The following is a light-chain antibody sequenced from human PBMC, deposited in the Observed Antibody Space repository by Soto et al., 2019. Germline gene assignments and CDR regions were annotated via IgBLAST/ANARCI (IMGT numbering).Light chain of an antibody. J-gene: IGLJ3*02. Sequence: QSVLTQPASVSGSPGQSITISCTGTSSDAGNYNFVSWYQQHPGKAPKVIIYEDSTRPSGVSNRISGSKSGNTASLTISGLQAEDEADYYCCADAGSSTSGVFGGGTKLTVL. CDR3: CADAGSSTSGV. V-gene: IGLV2-23*01. CDR2: EDS. CDR1: SSDAGNYNF.